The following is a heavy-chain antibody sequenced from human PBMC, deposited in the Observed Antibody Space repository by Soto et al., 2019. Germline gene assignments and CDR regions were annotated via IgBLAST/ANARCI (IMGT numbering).Heavy chain of an antibody. V-gene: IGHV3-15*01. D-gene: IGHD1-26*01. CDR1: GFTLSNAW. J-gene: IGHJ4*02. CDR3: TTDVRWEVEPFDY. Sequence: LRLSCAASGFTLSNAWMSWVRQAPGKGLEWVGRVYTDGGSADYAAPVKGRFTISRDDSENTLYLQMNSLKTEDTAVYHCTTDVRWEVEPFDYWGQGTLVTVSS. CDR2: VYTDGGSA.